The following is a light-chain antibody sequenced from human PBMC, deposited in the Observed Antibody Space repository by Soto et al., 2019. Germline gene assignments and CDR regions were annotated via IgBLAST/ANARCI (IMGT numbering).Light chain of an antibody. CDR3: QQYNNWPRT. CDR1: QSVSSN. V-gene: IGKV3-15*01. Sequence: EIVLTQSPGTLSLSPVERATLSCRASQSVSSNYLAWYQQKPGQAPRLLIYGASTRATGIPARFSGSGSGTEFTLTISSLQSEDFAVYYCQQYNNWPRTFGQGTKVDI. J-gene: IGKJ1*01. CDR2: GAS.